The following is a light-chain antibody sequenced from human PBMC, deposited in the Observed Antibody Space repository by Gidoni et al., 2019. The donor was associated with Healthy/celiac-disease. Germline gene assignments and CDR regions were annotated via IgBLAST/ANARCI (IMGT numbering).Light chain of an antibody. V-gene: IGKV3-11*01. CDR1: QSVSSY. Sequence: EIVLTQSPATLSLSPGERATLSCRASQSVSSYLAWYQPKPGQAPRLLIYDASNRATGIPARFSGSGSGTDFTLTISSLEPEGFAVYYCQQRSNWPPLTFGGGTKVEIK. CDR3: QQRSNWPPLT. J-gene: IGKJ4*01. CDR2: DAS.